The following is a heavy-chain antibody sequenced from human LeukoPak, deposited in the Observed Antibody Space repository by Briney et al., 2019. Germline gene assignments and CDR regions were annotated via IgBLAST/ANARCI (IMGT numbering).Heavy chain of an antibody. CDR3: ARARWSSTGWFLGY. J-gene: IGHJ4*02. CDR1: GFTVSSNY. D-gene: IGHD6-19*01. V-gene: IGHV3-74*03. CDR2: VNPQGSAT. Sequence: GGSLRLSCAGSGFTVSSNYMSWVRQAPGKGLVWVARVNPQGSATTYTDSVKGRFTISRDNAKDVLHLQMDNLRAEDTAVYYCARARWSSTGWFLGYWGQGTLVTVSS.